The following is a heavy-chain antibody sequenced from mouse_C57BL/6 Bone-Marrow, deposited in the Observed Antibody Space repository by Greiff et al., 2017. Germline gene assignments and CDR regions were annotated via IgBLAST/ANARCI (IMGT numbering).Heavy chain of an antibody. CDR3: AGGAIYYDYYFDY. CDR2: IYPGSGNT. CDR1: GYTFTDYS. Sequence: QVQLQQSGAELVRPGASVKLSCKASGYTFTDYSINWVKQRPGQGLEWIARIYPGSGNTYYNEKFKGKATLTAEKSSSTAYMQLSSLTSEDSAVYFCAGGAIYYDYYFDYWGQGTTLTVSS. J-gene: IGHJ2*01. D-gene: IGHD2-4*01. V-gene: IGHV1-76*01.